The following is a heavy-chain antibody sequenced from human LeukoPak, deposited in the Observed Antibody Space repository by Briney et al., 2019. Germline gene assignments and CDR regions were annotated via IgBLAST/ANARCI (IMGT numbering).Heavy chain of an antibody. CDR3: ARVGGSNPYSHYYYYMDV. D-gene: IGHD4-11*01. CDR2: INPNSGGT. Sequence: ASVKVSCKASGYTFTGYIMHWVRQAPGQGLEWMGWINPNSGGTNYAQKFQGRVTMTRDTSISTAYMELSRLGSDDTAVYYCARVGGSNPYSHYYYYMDVWGKGTTVTVSS. J-gene: IGHJ6*03. CDR1: GYTFTGYI. V-gene: IGHV1-2*02.